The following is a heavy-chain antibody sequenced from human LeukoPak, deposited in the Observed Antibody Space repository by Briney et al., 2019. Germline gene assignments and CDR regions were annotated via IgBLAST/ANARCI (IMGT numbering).Heavy chain of an antibody. D-gene: IGHD3-10*01. Sequence: PGGSLRLSCAASGFTFSSYGMHWVRQAPGKGLEWVAVISYDGSNKYYADSVKGRFTISRDNSKNTLYLQMNSLRAEDTAVYYCAKGGYLGSGSYYHFDYWGQGTLVTVSP. V-gene: IGHV3-30*18. J-gene: IGHJ4*02. CDR1: GFTFSSYG. CDR2: ISYDGSNK. CDR3: AKGGYLGSGSYYHFDY.